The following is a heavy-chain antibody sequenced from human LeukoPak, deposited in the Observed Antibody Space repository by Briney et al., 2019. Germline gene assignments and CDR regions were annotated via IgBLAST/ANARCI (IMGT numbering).Heavy chain of an antibody. Sequence: ASVKVSCKTSGFTFTGYYMHWVQQAPGQGLEWMGWIHPNSGGTDYAQKFQGRVTMARDTSIRTVYMELSRLRPDDTAVYYCVRVMGRNYIPNPRDAFEIWGQGTVVTVSS. CDR3: VRVMGRNYIPNPRDAFEI. CDR1: GFTFTGYY. D-gene: IGHD1-14*01. V-gene: IGHV1-2*02. J-gene: IGHJ3*02. CDR2: IHPNSGGT.